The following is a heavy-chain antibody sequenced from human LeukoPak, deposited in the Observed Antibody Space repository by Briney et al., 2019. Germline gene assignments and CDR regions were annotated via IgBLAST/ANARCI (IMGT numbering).Heavy chain of an antibody. V-gene: IGHV3-30*18. CDR3: TKDWDDTEDY. CDR1: GFTFSSYG. D-gene: IGHD5-18*01. J-gene: IGHJ4*02. CDR2: ISYDGNNK. Sequence: SGKSLRLSCAASGFTFSSYGMHWVRQAPGKGLDWVALISYDGNNKIYSDSVKGRFTISRDNSKNTLYLQMNSLSAEDTAVYYCTKDWDDTEDYWGLGTLVTVSS.